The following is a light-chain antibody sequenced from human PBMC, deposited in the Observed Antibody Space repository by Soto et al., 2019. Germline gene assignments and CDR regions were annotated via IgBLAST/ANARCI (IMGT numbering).Light chain of an antibody. Sequence: EIVLTQSPGTLSLSPGERATLSCRASQSVSSSHLAWYQQKPGQAPRLLIYGASSRANGIPDRFSGSESGTDFTLTISRLEPEDCAVYYCQHCGSSPRTFGQGTKVEIK. J-gene: IGKJ1*01. V-gene: IGKV3-20*01. CDR3: QHCGSSPRT. CDR2: GAS. CDR1: QSVSSSH.